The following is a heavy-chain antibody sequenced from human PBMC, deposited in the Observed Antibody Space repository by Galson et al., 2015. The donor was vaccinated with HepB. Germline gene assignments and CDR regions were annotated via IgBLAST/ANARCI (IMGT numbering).Heavy chain of an antibody. Sequence: SLRLSCAASGFTFSSYAMHWVRQAPGKGLEWVAVISYDGSNKYYADSVKGRFTISRDNSKNTLYLQMNSLRAEDTAVYYCARDSGVQLWSTGYYYGMDVWGQGTTVTVSS. CDR3: ARDSGVQLWSTGYYYGMDV. CDR1: GFTFSSYA. J-gene: IGHJ6*02. V-gene: IGHV3-30*04. D-gene: IGHD5-18*01. CDR2: ISYDGSNK.